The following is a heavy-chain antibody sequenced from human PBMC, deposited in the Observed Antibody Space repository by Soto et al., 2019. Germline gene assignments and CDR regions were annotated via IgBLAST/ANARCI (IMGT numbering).Heavy chain of an antibody. CDR3: AKTPLSIITFDY. J-gene: IGHJ4*02. V-gene: IGHV3-23*01. Sequence: EVQLLESGGGLVQPGGSLRLSCAASGFTFSSYAMSWVRRAPGKGLEWVSTISGSGANTFYADSVKGRFTISRDNSKNTLYLQMNSLRAEDTAVYYCAKTPLSIITFDYWGQGTLVTVSS. CDR1: GFTFSSYA. D-gene: IGHD3-16*01. CDR2: ISGSGANT.